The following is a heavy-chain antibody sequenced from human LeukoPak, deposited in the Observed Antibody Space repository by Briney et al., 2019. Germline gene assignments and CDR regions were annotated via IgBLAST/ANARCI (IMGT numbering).Heavy chain of an antibody. D-gene: IGHD3/OR15-3a*01. Sequence: GGSLRLSCAASEFTLNTYSMNWVRQDAGKGLEWVSSISSSGRYIYYADSVKGRFTISRDNAKNSLYLQMNSLRAEDTAVYYCARGGVGLLIIPGWEYDYYGLDVWGQGTTVTVSS. CDR2: ISSSGRYI. CDR3: ARGGVGLLIIPGWEYDYYGLDV. V-gene: IGHV3-21*06. CDR1: EFTLNTYS. J-gene: IGHJ6*02.